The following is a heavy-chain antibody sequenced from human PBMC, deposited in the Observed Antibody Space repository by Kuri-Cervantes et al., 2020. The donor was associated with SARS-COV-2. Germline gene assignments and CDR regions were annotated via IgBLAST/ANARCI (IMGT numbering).Heavy chain of an antibody. CDR3: ARDFWSGYYGGNWFDP. Sequence: SETLSLTCAVYGGSFSNFYWSWIRQPPGKGLEWIGSIYYSGSTYYNPSLKSRVTISVDTSKSQFSLKLSSVTAADTAVYYCARDFWSGYYGGNWFDPWGQGTLVTVSS. CDR2: IYYSGST. CDR1: GGSFSNFY. V-gene: IGHV4-34*01. J-gene: IGHJ5*02. D-gene: IGHD3-3*01.